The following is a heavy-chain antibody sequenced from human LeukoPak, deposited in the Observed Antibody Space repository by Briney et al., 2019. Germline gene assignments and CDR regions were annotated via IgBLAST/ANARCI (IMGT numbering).Heavy chain of an antibody. CDR2: ISGSGGST. Sequence: HSGGSLRLSCAASGFTFSSYAMSWVRQAPGKGLEWVSAISGSGGSTYYADSVKGRFTISRDNSKNTLCLQMSSLRAEDTAVYYCAKVPSGWFFDYWGQGTLVTVSS. J-gene: IGHJ4*02. D-gene: IGHD6-19*01. CDR3: AKVPSGWFFDY. V-gene: IGHV3-23*01. CDR1: GFTFSSYA.